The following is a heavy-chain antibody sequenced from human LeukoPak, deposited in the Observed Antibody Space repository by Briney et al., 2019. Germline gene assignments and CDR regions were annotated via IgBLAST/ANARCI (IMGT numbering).Heavy chain of an antibody. CDR2: IIPILGIA. Sequence: GAPVKVSCKASGGTFSSYTISWVRQAPGQGLEWMGRIIPILGIANYAQKFQGRVTITADKSTSTAYMELSSLRSEDTAVYYCARAAIAVAGTSIDAFDIWGQGTMVTVSS. J-gene: IGHJ3*02. V-gene: IGHV1-69*02. D-gene: IGHD6-19*01. CDR3: ARAAIAVAGTSIDAFDI. CDR1: GGTFSSYT.